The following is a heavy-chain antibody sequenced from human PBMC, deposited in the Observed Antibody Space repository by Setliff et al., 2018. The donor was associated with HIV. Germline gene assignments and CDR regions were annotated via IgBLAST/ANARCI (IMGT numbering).Heavy chain of an antibody. J-gene: IGHJ4*02. Sequence: ETLSLTCTVSGGSISSSSYYWGWIRQPPGKGREWIGSIFYSGSANYNPSLRSPVAISVDTSKNQFSLKLSSVTAADTAVCYCARWPPHRSSDYDQEYYFDYWGQGTLVTVSS. CDR1: GGSISSSSYY. CDR2: IFYSGSA. D-gene: IGHD3-22*01. V-gene: IGHV4-39*01. CDR3: ARWPPHRSSDYDQEYYFDY.